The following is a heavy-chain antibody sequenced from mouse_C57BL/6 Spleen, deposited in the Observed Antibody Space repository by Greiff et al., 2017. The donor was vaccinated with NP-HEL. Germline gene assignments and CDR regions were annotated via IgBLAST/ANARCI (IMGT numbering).Heavy chain of an antibody. J-gene: IGHJ4*01. CDR3: ARLITTVVAEAMDY. CDR1: GYAFSSSW. D-gene: IGHD1-1*01. V-gene: IGHV1-82*01. Sequence: QVQLQQSGPELVKPGASVKISCKASGYAFSSSWMNWVKQRPGKGLEWIGRIYPGDGDTNYNGKFKGKATLTADKSSSTAYMQLSSLTSEDSAVYFCARLITTVVAEAMDYWGQGTSVTVSS. CDR2: IYPGDGDT.